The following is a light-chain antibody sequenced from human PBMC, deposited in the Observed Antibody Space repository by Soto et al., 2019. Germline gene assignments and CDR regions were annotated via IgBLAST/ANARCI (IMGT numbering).Light chain of an antibody. J-gene: IGLJ3*02. CDR2: EDS. Sequence: QSVLTQPASVSGSPGQSITISCTGTSSDVGGYDLVSWYQQHPGKAPKLMIYEDSARPSGISNRFSGSKSGDTASLTISRLQAEDEAHYYCCSYAGSSTFVFGGGTKLTVL. CDR3: CSYAGSSTFV. CDR1: SSDVGGYDL. V-gene: IGLV2-23*02.